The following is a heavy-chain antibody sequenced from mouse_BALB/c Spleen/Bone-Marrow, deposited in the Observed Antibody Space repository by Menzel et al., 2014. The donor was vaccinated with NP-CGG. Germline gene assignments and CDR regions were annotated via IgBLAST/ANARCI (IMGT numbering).Heavy chain of an antibody. CDR3: VRQNYDYAWFAY. V-gene: IGHV10-1*02. CDR1: GFTFNTYA. J-gene: IGHJ3*01. D-gene: IGHD2-4*01. CDR2: IRSKSNNYAT. Sequence: EVELLESGGGLVQPKGSLKLSCAASGFTFNTYAMNWVRQAPGKGLDWVARIRSKSNNYATYYADSVKDRFTISRDDSQSMLYLQMNNLKTEDTAMYYCVRQNYDYAWFAYWGQGTLVTVSA.